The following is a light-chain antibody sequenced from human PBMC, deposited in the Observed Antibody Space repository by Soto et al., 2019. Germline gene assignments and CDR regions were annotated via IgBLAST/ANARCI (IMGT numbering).Light chain of an antibody. Sequence: QSALTQPPSASGSPGQSITISCTGTSSDVGGYNFVSWYQQHPGKAPKLMIYEVTKRPSGVPDRFSDSKSGNTASLTVSGRQAEDEADYYCSTCAGGNDFVVFGGGTKLTVL. J-gene: IGLJ2*01. CDR3: STCAGGNDFVV. CDR2: EVT. V-gene: IGLV2-8*01. CDR1: SSDVGGYNF.